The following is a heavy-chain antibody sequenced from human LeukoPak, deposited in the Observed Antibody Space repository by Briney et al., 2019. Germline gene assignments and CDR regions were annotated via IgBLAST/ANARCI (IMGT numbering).Heavy chain of an antibody. CDR3: ATPLIGYGQVPPIDY. V-gene: IGHV3-23*01. J-gene: IGHJ4*02. CDR1: GFTFSSYA. Sequence: QPGESLRLSCAASGFTFSSYAMSWVRQAPGKGLEWVSRITGSGGNTYYADSVKGRFTISRDNSKNTLFLQMNSLRAEDTAIYYCATPLIGYGQVPPIDYWGQGTLVTVSS. CDR2: ITGSGGNT. D-gene: IGHD2/OR15-2a*01.